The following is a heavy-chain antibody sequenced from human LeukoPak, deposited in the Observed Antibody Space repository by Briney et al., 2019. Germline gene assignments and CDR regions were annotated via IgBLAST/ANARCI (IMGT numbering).Heavy chain of an antibody. V-gene: IGHV3-33*01. CDR1: GFTFSSYG. Sequence: GGSLRLSCAASGFTFSSYGMHWGRQAPGKGLEWVTFLWYDGSNKYYADSVKGRFTISRDNSKNTLYLQMNTLRAEDTAVYYCARDLGYFDYWGQGTLVIVSS. CDR2: LWYDGSNK. CDR3: ARDLGYFDY. J-gene: IGHJ4*02.